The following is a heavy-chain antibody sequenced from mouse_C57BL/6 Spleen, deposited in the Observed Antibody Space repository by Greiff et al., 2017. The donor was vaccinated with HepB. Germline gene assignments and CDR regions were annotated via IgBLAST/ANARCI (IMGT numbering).Heavy chain of an antibody. Sequence: VQLKQSGPELVKPGASVKIPCKASGYTFTDYNMDWVKQSHGKSLEWIGDINPNNGGTIYNQKFKGKATLTVDKSSSTAYMDLRSLTSADTAVYHFSREIFYFALDSWAQGTSVPVSP. CDR3: SREIFYFALDS. CDR2: INPNNGGT. CDR1: GYTFTDYN. V-gene: IGHV1-18*01. J-gene: IGHJ4*01.